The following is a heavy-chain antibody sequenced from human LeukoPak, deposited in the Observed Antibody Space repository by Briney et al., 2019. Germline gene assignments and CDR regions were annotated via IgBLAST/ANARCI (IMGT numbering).Heavy chain of an antibody. Sequence: GGSLRLFCAASGFTFSSYDMHWARQATGKGLECLSSIGTAGDTYYPGSVKGPFTIYRENAKNSFYLQMNSLRAGDTAVYYCVLRGTSSSGWYKDYWGQGTLVTVSS. CDR2: IGTAGDT. J-gene: IGHJ4*02. CDR1: GFTFSSYD. V-gene: IGHV3-13*01. CDR3: VLRGTSSSGWYKDY. D-gene: IGHD6-19*01.